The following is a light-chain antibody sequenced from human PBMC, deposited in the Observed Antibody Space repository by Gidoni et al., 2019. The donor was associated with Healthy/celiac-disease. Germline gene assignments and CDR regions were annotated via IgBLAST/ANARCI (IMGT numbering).Light chain of an antibody. CDR1: QSISSY. V-gene: IGKV1-39*01. J-gene: IGKJ2*01. CDR2: AAS. CDR3: QQCYSTPPT. Sequence: IPMTQAPSSLSASVGDRVAITCQASQSISSYLNWYQQKPGKAPKLLIYAASSLQSGVPSRFSGSGSGTDFTFTISSLQPEDFATYYCQQCYSTPPTFGQGTKLEIK.